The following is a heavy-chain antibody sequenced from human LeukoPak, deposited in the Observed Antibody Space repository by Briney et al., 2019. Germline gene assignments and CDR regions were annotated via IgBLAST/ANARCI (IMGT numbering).Heavy chain of an antibody. CDR1: GFTFSSYW. J-gene: IGHJ4*02. Sequence: GGSLRLSCAASGFTFSSYWMSWVRQAPGKGLEWVANIKQDGSEKYYVDSVKGRFTISRDNAKNSLYLQMNSLRAEDTAVYYCAREFNCGGDCYPRYFDYWGQGTLVTVSS. D-gene: IGHD2-21*02. CDR3: AREFNCGGDCYPRYFDY. V-gene: IGHV3-7*03. CDR2: IKQDGSEK.